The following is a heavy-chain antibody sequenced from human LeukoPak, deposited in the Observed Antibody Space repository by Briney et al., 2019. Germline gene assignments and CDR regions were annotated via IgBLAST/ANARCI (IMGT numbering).Heavy chain of an antibody. CDR2: FHTSGST. CDR3: ARVDGSCSGGSCPSGNWFDP. CDR1: GGSISSGNKY. V-gene: IGHV4-61*02. D-gene: IGHD2-15*01. Sequence: SSETLSLTCTVSGGSISSGNKYWSWIRQPAGKGLEWIGRFHTSGSTNYNPSLKSRVTISVDTSKNQFSLKLSSVTATDTAVYLCARVDGSCSGGSCPSGNWFDPWGQGTLVTVSS. J-gene: IGHJ5*02.